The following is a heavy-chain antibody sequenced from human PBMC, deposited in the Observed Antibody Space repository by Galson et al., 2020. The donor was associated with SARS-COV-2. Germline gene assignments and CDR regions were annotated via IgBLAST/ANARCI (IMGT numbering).Heavy chain of an antibody. Sequence: GESLKISCAASGFAFRSFNMNWVRQAPGKGLEWVSSITSSSNYKHYADSVKGRFTISRDNAKNSLYLQMNSLRGEDTAVYYCARDRSDHYYSYYYLDVWGKGTTVTISS. CDR2: ITSSSNYK. V-gene: IGHV3-21*01. CDR3: ARDRSDHYYSYYYLDV. J-gene: IGHJ6*03. CDR1: GFAFRSFN. D-gene: IGHD6-19*01.